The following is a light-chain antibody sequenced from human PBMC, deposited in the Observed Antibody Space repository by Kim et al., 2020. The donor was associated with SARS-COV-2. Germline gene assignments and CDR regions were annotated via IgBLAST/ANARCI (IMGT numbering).Light chain of an antibody. Sequence: QSALTQPASVSGSPGQSITISCTGTSSDVGYYNLVSWYQHHTGKAPKLMIYEVTERPSGVSIRFSASKSGNTASLTISGLQAEDEADYYCCSYAGRSSFVFGSGTKVTVL. V-gene: IGLV2-23*02. CDR1: SSDVGYYNL. J-gene: IGLJ1*01. CDR2: EVT. CDR3: CSYAGRSSFV.